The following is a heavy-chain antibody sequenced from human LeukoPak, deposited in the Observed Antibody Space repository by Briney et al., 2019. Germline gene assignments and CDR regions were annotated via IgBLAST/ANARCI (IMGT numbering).Heavy chain of an antibody. CDR1: GFTFSSYS. CDR2: ITSDGNNK. CDR3: AKDFLAWGVFDY. D-gene: IGHD3-3*01. Sequence: GSLRLSCAASGFTFSSYSMNWVRQAPGKGLEWVAMITSDGNNKYYADSVKDRFTISRDDSKNTLYLQMNSLRDEDTAVYYCAKDFLAWGVFDYWGQGTLVTVSS. J-gene: IGHJ4*02. V-gene: IGHV3-30*18.